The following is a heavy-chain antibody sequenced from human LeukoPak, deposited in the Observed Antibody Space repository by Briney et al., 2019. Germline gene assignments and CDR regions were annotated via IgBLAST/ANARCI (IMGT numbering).Heavy chain of an antibody. V-gene: IGHV3-7*01. J-gene: IGHJ4*02. Sequence: GGSLRLSCAASGITFDSYWMSWVRQAPGKGLEGVANIQQNGGGKHYVDSVKDRFTISRDNAKNSLYLQMDNLRAEDTAVYYCATGGDLYCTTANCLPFDYWGQGTLVTVSS. D-gene: IGHD2-8*01. CDR2: IQQNGGGK. CDR1: GITFDSYW. CDR3: ATGGDLYCTTANCLPFDY.